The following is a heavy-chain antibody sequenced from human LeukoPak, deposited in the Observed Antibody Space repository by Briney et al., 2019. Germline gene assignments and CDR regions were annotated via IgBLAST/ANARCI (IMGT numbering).Heavy chain of an antibody. CDR1: EFILSAYI. D-gene: IGHD3-3*01. CDR3: TREGGEGDYTAFDI. CDR2: IRKKPAGYST. Sequence: GGSLTLSCAASEFILSAYIIHRVRQAPGKGRGWIGRIRKKPAGYSTEYAASVKGRFVISRDGSKDSEFLELNSLETEDTGINYCTREGGEGDYTAFDIWGQGTMVTVSS. J-gene: IGHJ3*02. V-gene: IGHV3-72*01.